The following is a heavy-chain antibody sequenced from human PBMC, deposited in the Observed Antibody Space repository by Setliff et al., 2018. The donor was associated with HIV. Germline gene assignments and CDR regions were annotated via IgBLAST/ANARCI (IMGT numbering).Heavy chain of an antibody. J-gene: IGHJ4*02. Sequence: PSETLSLTCTVSGDSISRRIYYWGWIRQPPGKGLEWIGNFYYSGSSHYNPSLKSRVTISVDTSKNQFSLKLISVSAADTAVYYCAKLLPAADMAREIGSWGQGTLVTVSS. CDR1: GDSISRRIYY. CDR2: FYYSGSS. D-gene: IGHD2-2*01. V-gene: IGHV4-39*01. CDR3: AKLLPAADMAREIGS.